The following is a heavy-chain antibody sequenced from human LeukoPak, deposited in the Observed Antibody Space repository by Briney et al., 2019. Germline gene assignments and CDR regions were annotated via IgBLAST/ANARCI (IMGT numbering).Heavy chain of an antibody. Sequence: SETLSLTCTVSGGSIGSHYWSWIRQPPGKGLEWIGHIYDSGSTNYNPSLKSRVTISVDTSKNQFSLKLSSVTAADTAVYYCAREFSWSGFFDYWGQGTLVTVSS. CDR2: IYDSGST. V-gene: IGHV4-59*11. CDR3: AREFSWSGFFDY. D-gene: IGHD3-3*01. CDR1: GGSIGSHY. J-gene: IGHJ4*02.